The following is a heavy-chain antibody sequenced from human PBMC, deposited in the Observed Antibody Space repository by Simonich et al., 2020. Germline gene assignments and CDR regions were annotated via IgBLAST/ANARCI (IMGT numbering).Heavy chain of an antibody. CDR3: ARGLRVAAAGTAFQH. Sequence: QVQLQQWGAGLLKPSETLSLTCAVYGGSFSGYYWSWIRHPPGRGLEWFGEINHSVSTNYNPSLKSRVTISVDTSKNQFSLKLSSVTAADTAVYYWARGLRVAAAGTAFQHWGQGTLVTVSS. CDR2: INHSVST. CDR1: GGSFSGYY. V-gene: IGHV4-34*01. D-gene: IGHD6-13*01. J-gene: IGHJ1*01.